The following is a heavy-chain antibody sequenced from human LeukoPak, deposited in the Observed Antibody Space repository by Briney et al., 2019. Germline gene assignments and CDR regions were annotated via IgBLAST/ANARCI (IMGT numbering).Heavy chain of an antibody. CDR2: IYYSGST. CDR3: ARDIAVAWLRGYFDY. CDR1: GGSISSGGYY. Sequence: SETLSLTCTVSGGSISSGGYYWSWIRQHPGKGLEWIGYIYYSGSTYYNPSLKSRVTISVDTSKNQFSLKLSSVTAADTAVYYCARDIAVAWLRGYFDYWGQGTLVTVSS. V-gene: IGHV4-31*03. J-gene: IGHJ4*02. D-gene: IGHD6-19*01.